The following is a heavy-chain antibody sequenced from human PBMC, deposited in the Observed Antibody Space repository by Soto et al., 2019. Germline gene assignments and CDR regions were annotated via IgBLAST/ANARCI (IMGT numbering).Heavy chain of an antibody. CDR1: GGSVSSGSYY. V-gene: IGHV4-61*01. CDR2: IYYSGST. Sequence: PSETLSLTCTVSGGSVSSGSYYWSWIRQPPGKGLEWIGYIYYSGSTNYNPSLKSRVTISVDTSKNQFSLKLSSVTAADTAVYYCARDLELVGGHYYGMDVWGQGTTETV. D-gene: IGHD6-13*01. CDR3: ARDLELVGGHYYGMDV. J-gene: IGHJ6*02.